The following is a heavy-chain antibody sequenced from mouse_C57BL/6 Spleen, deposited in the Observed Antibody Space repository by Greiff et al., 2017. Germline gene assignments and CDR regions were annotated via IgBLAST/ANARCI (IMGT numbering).Heavy chain of an antibody. D-gene: IGHD2-4*01. CDR2: INPSSGYT. V-gene: IGHV1-7*01. J-gene: IGHJ3*01. Sequence: QVQLQQSGAELAKPGASVKLSCKASGYTFTSYWMHWVKQRPGQGLEWIGYINPSSGYTKYNQKFKDKATLTADKSSSTAYMQLSSLTYEDSAVYYCARERRTNDYDEGFAYWGQGTLVTVSA. CDR1: GYTFTSYW. CDR3: ARERRTNDYDEGFAY.